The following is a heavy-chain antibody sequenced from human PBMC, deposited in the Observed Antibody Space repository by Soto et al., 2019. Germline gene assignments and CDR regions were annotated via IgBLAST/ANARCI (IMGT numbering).Heavy chain of an antibody. CDR3: ARHKRLLQPHHSHYGMDV. D-gene: IGHD2-21*01. CDR1: GGSISSSSYY. J-gene: IGHJ6*02. Sequence: SETLSLTCTVSGGSISSSSYYWGWIRQPPGKGLEWIGSIYYSGSTYYNPSLKSRVTISVDTSKNQFSLKLSSVTAADTAVYYCARHKRLLQPHHSHYGMDVRGQGTTVTVSS. CDR2: IYYSGST. V-gene: IGHV4-39*01.